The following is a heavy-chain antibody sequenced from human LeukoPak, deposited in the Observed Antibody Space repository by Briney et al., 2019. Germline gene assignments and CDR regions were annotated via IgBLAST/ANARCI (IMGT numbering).Heavy chain of an antibody. V-gene: IGHV3-21*04. CDR3: AREMKYYDFWSGYLNLYYYYYMDV. CDR2: ISSSSSYI. J-gene: IGHJ6*03. Sequence: GGSLRLSCAASGFTFSSYSMNWVRQAPGKGLEWVSSISSSSSYIYYADSVKGRFTISRDNAKNSLYLQMNSLRAEDTAVYYCAREMKYYDFWSGYLNLYYYYYMDVWGKGTTVTVSS. CDR1: GFTFSSYS. D-gene: IGHD3-3*01.